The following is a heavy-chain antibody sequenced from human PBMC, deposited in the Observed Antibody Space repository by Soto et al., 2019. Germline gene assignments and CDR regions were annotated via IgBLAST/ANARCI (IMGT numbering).Heavy chain of an antibody. Sequence: QVHLVQSGAEVKKPGASVKVSCKGSGYSFTSYGITWVRQAPGQGLEWMAWISAHNGNTNYAQKLQGILTVTRDTSTSTAYMELRGLRSVETAVYDGARGSYGDYWGQGDLVAVSS. V-gene: IGHV1-18*01. CDR3: ARGSYGDY. D-gene: IGHD3-10*01. CDR1: GYSFTSYG. CDR2: ISAHNGNT. J-gene: IGHJ4*02.